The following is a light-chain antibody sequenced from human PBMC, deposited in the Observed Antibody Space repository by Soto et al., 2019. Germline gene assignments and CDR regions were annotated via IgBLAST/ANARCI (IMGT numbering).Light chain of an antibody. CDR2: QVS. V-gene: IGLV2-14*01. Sequence: QSVLTQPASVSGSPGQSITISCTGTSSDIGGFYYVSWYQHHPGKDPKLMIYQVSNRPSGVSNRFSGSKSGNTASLTISGLHAEDEADYFCSSYPRSSHFHLFGGGT. CDR3: SSYPRSSHFHL. CDR1: SSDIGGFYY. J-gene: IGLJ1*01.